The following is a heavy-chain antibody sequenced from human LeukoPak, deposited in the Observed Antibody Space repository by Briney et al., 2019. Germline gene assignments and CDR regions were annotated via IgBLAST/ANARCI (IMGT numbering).Heavy chain of an antibody. D-gene: IGHD3-10*01. J-gene: IGHJ5*02. CDR1: GCTITSGGIT. V-gene: IGHV4-30-2*01. Sequence: SLNLTCTASGCTITSGGITWIWLPPPQGMDLVWIAYIFHRGSTDDNPSLKTRVTVSVDWSKSQFAPKLSSGTAADAAVYFCARATGGSGIEWFDPGGEGALVTVS. CDR2: IFHRGST. CDR3: ARATGGSGIEWFDP.